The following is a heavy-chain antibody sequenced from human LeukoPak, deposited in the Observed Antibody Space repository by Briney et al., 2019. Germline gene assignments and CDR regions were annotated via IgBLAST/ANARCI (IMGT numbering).Heavy chain of an antibody. CDR2: IYYSGST. CDR3: AGERLYYDSSGYAY. D-gene: IGHD3-22*01. Sequence: KASETLSLTCTVSGGSISSYYWSWIRQPPGKGLEWIGYIYYSGSTNYNPSLKSRVTISVDTSKNQFSLKLSSVTAADTAVYYCAGERLYYDSSGYAYWGQGTLVTVSS. V-gene: IGHV4-59*01. J-gene: IGHJ4*02. CDR1: GGSISSYY.